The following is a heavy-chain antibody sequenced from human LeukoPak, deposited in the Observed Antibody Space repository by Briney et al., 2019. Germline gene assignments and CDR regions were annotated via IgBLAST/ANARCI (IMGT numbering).Heavy chain of an antibody. CDR2: ISSSGSTI. CDR3: ARSRSAAAAGDYGMDV. J-gene: IGHJ6*02. V-gene: IGHV3-48*03. D-gene: IGHD6-13*01. Sequence: GGSLRLSCAASGFTFSSYEMNWVRQAPGKGLEWVSYISSSGSTIYYADSLKGRFTISRDNAKNSLYLQMNSLRAEDTAVYYCARSRSAAAAGDYGMDVWGQGTTVTVSS. CDR1: GFTFSSYE.